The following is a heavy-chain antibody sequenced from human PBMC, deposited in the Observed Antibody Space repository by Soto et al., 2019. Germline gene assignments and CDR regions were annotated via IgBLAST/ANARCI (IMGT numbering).Heavy chain of an antibody. CDR2: VYWNDDK. Sequence: QITLKESGPTLVKPTQTLTLTCTFSGFSLTTSGVAVAWIRQPPGKALEWLALVYWNDDKRYGPSLKNRLTLTKDTSKSQVVLTMTNMDPVDTATYYCAHMLYGDFPPWFDPWGQGTMVTVSS. J-gene: IGHJ5*02. V-gene: IGHV2-5*01. CDR1: GFSLTTSGVA. CDR3: AHMLYGDFPPWFDP. D-gene: IGHD4-17*01.